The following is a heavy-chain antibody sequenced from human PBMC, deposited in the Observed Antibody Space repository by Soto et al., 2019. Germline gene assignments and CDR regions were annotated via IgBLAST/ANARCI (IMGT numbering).Heavy chain of an antibody. CDR3: ASWLKGPDIGNYYYGMDV. Sequence: QVQLVQSGAEVKKPGSSVKVSCKASGGAFSDYAFSWVRQAPGQGLEWLGGIMPIFRAPDYAQKFQGRVTSAAVEFTRTAGMEMNSRRSEDTAVYYCASWLKGPDIGNYYYGMDVWGQGTTVTVS. D-gene: IGHD2-15*01. CDR1: GGAFSDYA. CDR2: IMPIFRAP. V-gene: IGHV1-69*12. J-gene: IGHJ6*02.